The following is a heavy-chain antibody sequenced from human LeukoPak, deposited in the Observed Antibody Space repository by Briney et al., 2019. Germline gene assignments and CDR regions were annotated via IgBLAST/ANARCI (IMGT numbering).Heavy chain of an antibody. CDR3: GTGTNWGY. CDR2: IYSTGDT. J-gene: IGHJ4*02. V-gene: IGHV3-53*01. D-gene: IGHD7-27*01. CDR1: EFSVSNNY. Sequence: GGSLRLSCAASEFSVSNNYMTWVRQAPGKGLEWVSTIYSTGDTSYADSVKGRFIISRDKSKNTLYLQMNSLRADDTAVYYCGTGTNWGYWGQGTLVTVSS.